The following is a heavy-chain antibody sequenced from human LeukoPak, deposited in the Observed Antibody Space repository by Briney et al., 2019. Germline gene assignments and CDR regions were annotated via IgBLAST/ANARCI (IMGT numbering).Heavy chain of an antibody. V-gene: IGHV4-30-2*01. CDR1: GGSISSGGYS. CDR2: IYQSGIT. D-gene: IGHD2-2*01. J-gene: IGHJ6*01. Sequence: SETLSLTCAVSGGSISSGGYSWSWIRPPPGKDLEWIGYIYQSGITYYNPSRKSRVTISVDRSKNQFSLKLSSVTASDTAVYYCAGGVGYCSSTSCPGVYYGMDVWGQGTTVTVSS. CDR3: AGGVGYCSSTSCPGVYYGMDV.